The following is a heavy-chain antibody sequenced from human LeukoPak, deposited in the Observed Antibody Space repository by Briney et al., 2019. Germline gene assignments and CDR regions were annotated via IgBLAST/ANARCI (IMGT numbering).Heavy chain of an antibody. D-gene: IGHD2-15*01. J-gene: IGHJ5*02. CDR1: GFTFNRYN. CDR3: ARGADGVSSNSRGWFDP. CDR2: ISSSYI. V-gene: IGHV3-21*01. Sequence: PGGSLRLSCAASGFTFNRYNMNWVRRAPGKGLEWVSSISSSYIYYADSVRGRFTISRDNAKNSLYLQMNSLRAEDTAVYSCARGADGVSSNSRGWFDPWGQGTLVTVSS.